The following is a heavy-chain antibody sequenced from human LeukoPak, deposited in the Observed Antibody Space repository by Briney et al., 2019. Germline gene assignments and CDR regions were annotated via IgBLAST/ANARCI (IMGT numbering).Heavy chain of an antibody. D-gene: IGHD5-18*01. CDR1: GFTFGDYA. Sequence: PGGSLRLSCTASGFTFGDYAMSWFRQAPGKGLEWVGFIRSKAYGGTTEYAASVKGRFTISRDDSKSIAYLQMNSLKTEDTAVYYCTRDPDIKDTANLFDYWGQGTLVTVSS. V-gene: IGHV3-49*03. J-gene: IGHJ4*02. CDR2: IRSKAYGGTT. CDR3: TRDPDIKDTANLFDY.